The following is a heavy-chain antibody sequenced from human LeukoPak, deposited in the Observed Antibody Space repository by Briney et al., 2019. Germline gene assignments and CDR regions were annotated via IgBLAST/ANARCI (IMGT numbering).Heavy chain of an antibody. D-gene: IGHD5-18*01. CDR2: IIPIFGTA. CDR1: GYTFSNHD. CDR3: ARGKGYSYVYGTDY. V-gene: IGHV1-69*13. J-gene: IGHJ4*02. Sequence: SVKVSCRASGYTFSNHDFNWMRQAPGQGLEWMGGIIPIFGTANYAQKFQGRVTITADESTSTAYMELSSLRSEDTAIYYCARGKGYSYVYGTDYWGQGTLVTVSS.